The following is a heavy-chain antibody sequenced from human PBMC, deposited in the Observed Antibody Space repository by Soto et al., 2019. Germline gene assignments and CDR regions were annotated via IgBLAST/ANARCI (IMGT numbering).Heavy chain of an antibody. V-gene: IGHV1-46*01. J-gene: IGHJ4*02. Sequence: ASVKVSCTASGYTFTSYYMHWVRQAPGQGLEWMGIINPSGGSTSYAQKFQGRVTMSRDTSISTAYMELSRLRSDDTAVYYCARDTGYYYDSSGYYYDYWGQGTLVTVSS. D-gene: IGHD3-22*01. CDR3: ARDTGYYYDSSGYYYDY. CDR1: GYTFTSYY. CDR2: INPSGGST.